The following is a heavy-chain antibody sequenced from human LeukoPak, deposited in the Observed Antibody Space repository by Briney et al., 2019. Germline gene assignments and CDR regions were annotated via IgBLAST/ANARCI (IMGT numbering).Heavy chain of an antibody. CDR3: AKDLRRGIQLWLDY. V-gene: IGHV3-23*01. J-gene: IGHJ4*02. D-gene: IGHD5-18*01. CDR2: ISGSGGST. CDR1: GFTFSSYA. Sequence: PGGSLRLSCAASGFTFSSYAMSWVRQAPGKGLEWVSAISGSGGSTYYADSVEGRFTISRDNSKNTLYLQMNSLRAEDTAVYYCAKDLRRGIQLWLDYWGQGTLVTVSS.